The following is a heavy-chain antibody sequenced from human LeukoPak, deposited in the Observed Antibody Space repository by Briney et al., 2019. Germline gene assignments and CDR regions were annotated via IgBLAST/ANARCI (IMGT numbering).Heavy chain of an antibody. V-gene: IGHV1-46*03. CDR1: GYTFTSYD. Sequence: GASVKVSCKASGYTFTSYDINWVRQAPGQGLEWMGIINPSGGSTSYAQKFQGRVTMTRDTSTSTVYMELSSLRSEDTAVYYCARAADTAMVPEDYFDYWGQGTLVTVSS. CDR2: INPSGGST. D-gene: IGHD5-18*01. J-gene: IGHJ4*02. CDR3: ARAADTAMVPEDYFDY.